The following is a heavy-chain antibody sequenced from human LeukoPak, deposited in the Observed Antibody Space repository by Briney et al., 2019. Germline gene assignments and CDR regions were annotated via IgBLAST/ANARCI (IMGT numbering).Heavy chain of an antibody. Sequence: GGSLRLSCTASGFTFCTYWINWVLQSPGKGLVWVALINGDGSTTTHADSVKGRFTISRDNAKNTAYLQMNSLRDEDTAVYFCARDYAGSPDYWGQGTLVTVS. CDR3: ARDYAGSPDY. D-gene: IGHD3-10*01. J-gene: IGHJ4*02. CDR2: INGDGSTT. V-gene: IGHV3-74*03. CDR1: GFTFCTYW.